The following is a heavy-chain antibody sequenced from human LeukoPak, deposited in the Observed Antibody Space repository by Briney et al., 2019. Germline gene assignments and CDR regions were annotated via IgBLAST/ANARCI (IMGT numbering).Heavy chain of an antibody. V-gene: IGHV4-4*07. J-gene: IGHJ4*02. D-gene: IGHD3-10*01. Sequence: SETLSLTCTVSGGSISSYYWSWIRQPAGKGLEWIGRIYTSGSTNYNPSLKSRVTMSVDTSKNQFSLKLSSVTAADTAVYYCAGEFDYYGSGSCWLFDYWGQGTLVTVSS. CDR1: GGSISSYY. CDR3: AGEFDYYGSGSCWLFDY. CDR2: IYTSGST.